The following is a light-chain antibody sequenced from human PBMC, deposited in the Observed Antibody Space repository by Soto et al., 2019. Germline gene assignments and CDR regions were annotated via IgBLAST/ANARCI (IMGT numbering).Light chain of an antibody. V-gene: IGKV2-28*01. CDR3: MQALQTPWT. CDR1: QSLLHGNGYNY. Sequence: DIVMTQSPLSLPVTPGEPASISCRSSQSLLHGNGYNYLDWYLQKPGQSPQLLIYLGSSRASGVPDRFSGSGSGTDFTLKISRVEAEDVGVYYCMQALQTPWTFGQGTKLEIK. J-gene: IGKJ2*02. CDR2: LGS.